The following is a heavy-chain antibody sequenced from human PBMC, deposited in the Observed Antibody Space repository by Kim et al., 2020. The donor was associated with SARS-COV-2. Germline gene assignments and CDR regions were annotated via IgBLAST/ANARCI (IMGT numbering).Heavy chain of an antibody. CDR1: GFTFSSYA. Sequence: GGSLRLSCAASGFTFSSYAMHWVRQAPGKGLEWVAVISYDGSNKYYADSVKGRFTISRDNSKNTLYLQMNSLRAEDTAVYYCAREGLYDSSGYQLYFDYWGQGTLVTVSS. V-gene: IGHV3-30-3*01. CDR3: AREGLYDSSGYQLYFDY. CDR2: ISYDGSNK. D-gene: IGHD3-22*01. J-gene: IGHJ4*02.